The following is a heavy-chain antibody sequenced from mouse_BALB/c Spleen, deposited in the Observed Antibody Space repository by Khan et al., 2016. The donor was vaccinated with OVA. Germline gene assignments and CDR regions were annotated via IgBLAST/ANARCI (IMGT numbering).Heavy chain of an antibody. J-gene: IGHJ4*01. CDR2: IYPRDVNT. CDR1: GYTFTSYY. CDR3: GRNYAMDY. Sequence: QVRLQQSGPEVVKVGASVRISCKASGYTFTSYYIQWVKQRLGQGLEWIGWIYPRDVNTKYNETFKGKATLTADKSSSTVYMQVSSLTSEDAAVYLWGRNYAMDYWGQGTPVTVSA. V-gene: IGHV1S56*01.